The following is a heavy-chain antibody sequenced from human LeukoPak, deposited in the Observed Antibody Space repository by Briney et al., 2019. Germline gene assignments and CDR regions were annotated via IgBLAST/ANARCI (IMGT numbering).Heavy chain of an antibody. CDR3: ARDGDYYYYYMDV. D-gene: IGHD4-17*01. V-gene: IGHV3-7*01. J-gene: IGHJ6*03. CDR1: GFTFSSYW. Sequence: GGSLRLSCAASGFTFSSYWMSWVRQVPGKGLEWVANIKQDGSEKYYVDSVKGRFTISRDNAKNSLYLQMNSLRAEDTAVYYCARDGDYYYYYMDVWGKGTTVTVSS. CDR2: IKQDGSEK.